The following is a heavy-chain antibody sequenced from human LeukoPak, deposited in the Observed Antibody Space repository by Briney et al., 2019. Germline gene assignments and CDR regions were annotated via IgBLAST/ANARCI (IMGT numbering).Heavy chain of an antibody. CDR3: ARDGRGWPLGY. CDR1: GFTFSDCS. V-gene: IGHV3-48*04. D-gene: IGHD5-24*01. CDR2: ISFSVNTK. Sequence: PGGSLRLSFAASGFTFSDCSMNWVRQAPGKGLEWVSYISFSVNTKYHGDSVKGRFTISRDNAKNSLYLHMDSLRAEDTAVYYCARDGRGWPLGYWGQGTLVTVSS. J-gene: IGHJ4*02.